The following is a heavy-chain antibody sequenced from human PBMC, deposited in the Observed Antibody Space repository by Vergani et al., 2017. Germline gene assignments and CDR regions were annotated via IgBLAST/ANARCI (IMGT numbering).Heavy chain of an antibody. CDR1: GFTFSSYG. D-gene: IGHD3-10*01. CDR3: ARDDRWFGELLYPSGYYYGMDV. J-gene: IGHJ6*02. Sequence: VQLVESGGGLVQPGRSLRLSCAASGFTFSSYGMHWVRQAPGKGLEWVAFIRYDGSNKYYADSVKGRFTISRDNSKNTLYLQMNSLRAEDTAVYYCARDDRWFGELLYPSGYYYGMDVWGQGTTVTVSS. V-gene: IGHV3-30*02. CDR2: IRYDGSNK.